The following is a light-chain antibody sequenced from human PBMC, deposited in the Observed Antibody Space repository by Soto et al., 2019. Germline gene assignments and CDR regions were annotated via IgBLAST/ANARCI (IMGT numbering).Light chain of an antibody. Sequence: QSALTQPRSVSGSPGQSDTISYTGTSSDVGGYNYVSWYQQHPGKAPKLMIYDVSKRPSGVPDRFSGSKSGNTASLTISGLQAEDEADYYCCSYAGSYSWVFGGGTKVTVL. CDR2: DVS. CDR1: SSDVGGYNY. J-gene: IGLJ3*02. V-gene: IGLV2-11*01. CDR3: CSYAGSYSWV.